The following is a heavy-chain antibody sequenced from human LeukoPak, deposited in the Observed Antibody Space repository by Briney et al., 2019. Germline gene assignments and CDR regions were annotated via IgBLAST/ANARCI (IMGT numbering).Heavy chain of an antibody. CDR3: AGGSDQLLIDAFDI. J-gene: IGHJ3*02. V-gene: IGHV4-4*07. CDR1: GGSISSYY. CDR2: MYTSGST. D-gene: IGHD2-2*01. Sequence: SETLSLTCTVSGGSISSYYWSWMRQPAGKGLEWIGRMYTSGSTNYNPSLKSRVTMSVDTSKNQFSLKLSSVTAADTAVYYCAGGSDQLLIDAFDIWGQGTMVTVSS.